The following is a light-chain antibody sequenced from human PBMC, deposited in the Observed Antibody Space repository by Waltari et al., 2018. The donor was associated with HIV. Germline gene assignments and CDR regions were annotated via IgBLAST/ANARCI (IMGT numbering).Light chain of an antibody. CDR1: SSNIESNY. Sequence: QSVLTQSPSTSGTPGQRVTISCSGSSSNIESNYVSWFQQVPGTAPKLRIFRNTQRRSGVSDRFASSVSGTSASLAISGLRSEDEADYYCAVWDDSLSAQLFGGGTKLTVL. CDR2: RNT. CDR3: AVWDDSLSAQL. J-gene: IGLJ3*02. V-gene: IGLV1-47*01.